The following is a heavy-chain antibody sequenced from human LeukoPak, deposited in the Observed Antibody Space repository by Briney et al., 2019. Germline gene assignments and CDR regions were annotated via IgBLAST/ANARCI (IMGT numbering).Heavy chain of an antibody. CDR3: AHLRGYSYGYSDY. CDR2: IYYSGST. CDR1: GGSISSSTYY. D-gene: IGHD5-18*01. Sequence: SETLSLTCTVSGGSISSSTYYWGWIRQPPGKGLEWIGSIYYSGSTYYNPSLKSRVTISVDTSKNRFSLKLNSVTAADTAVYYCAHLRGYSYGYSDYWGQGTLVTVSS. V-gene: IGHV4-39*07. J-gene: IGHJ4*02.